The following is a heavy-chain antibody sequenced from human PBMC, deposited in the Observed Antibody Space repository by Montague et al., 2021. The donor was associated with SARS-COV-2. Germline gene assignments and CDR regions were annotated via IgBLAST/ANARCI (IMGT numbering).Heavy chain of an antibody. Sequence: SETLSLTCSVSGVSISTSGYYWIWVRQSPGKGLDWIGSVHYSGGTNYNLSLESRVTIYVDTSKNMVSLRLLSVTAADTAVYYCARGISSWWAVGHWGQGILVTVSS. CDR2: VHYSGGT. J-gene: IGHJ4*02. CDR3: ARGISSWWAVGH. CDR1: GVSISTSGYY. V-gene: IGHV4-39*01. D-gene: IGHD6-13*01.